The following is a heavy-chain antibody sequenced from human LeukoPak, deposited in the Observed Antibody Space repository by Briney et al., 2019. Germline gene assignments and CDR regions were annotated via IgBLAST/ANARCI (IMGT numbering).Heavy chain of an antibody. CDR1: GGTFSSYA. Sequence: SVKVSCKASGGTFSSYAISWVRQAPGQGLEWMGRRIPILGIANYAQKFLGRVTITADKSTSTAYMALSSLRSEDTAVYYCARDTPDYDILTGRADNYYYYGMDVWGQGTTVTVSS. CDR2: RIPILGIA. J-gene: IGHJ6*02. V-gene: IGHV1-69*04. CDR3: ARDTPDYDILTGRADNYYYYGMDV. D-gene: IGHD3-9*01.